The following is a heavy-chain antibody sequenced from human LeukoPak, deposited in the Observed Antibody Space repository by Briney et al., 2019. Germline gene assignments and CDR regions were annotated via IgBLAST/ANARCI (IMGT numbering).Heavy chain of an antibody. CDR3: AREGIFGNSGIQH. CDR1: GFTFSSYW. D-gene: IGHD3-3*01. Sequence: GGSLRLSCAASGFTFSSYWMHWVRQAPGKGLMWVSRINTDGSSTSYADSVKGRFTISRDNAKNTLYLQMNSLRAEDTAVYYCAREGIFGNSGIQHWGQGTLVTVSS. V-gene: IGHV3-74*01. J-gene: IGHJ1*01. CDR2: INTDGSST.